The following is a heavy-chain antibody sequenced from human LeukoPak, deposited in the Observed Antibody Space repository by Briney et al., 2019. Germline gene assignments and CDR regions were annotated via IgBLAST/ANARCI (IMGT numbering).Heavy chain of an antibody. V-gene: IGHV4-39*01. Sequence: SETLSLTCTVSGGSISTSSYYWGWIRQPPGKGLEWIGSIFYSGSTDYNPSLKSRVTISVDTSKNQFSLKLSSVTAAGTAVYYCARPGSSSWEYFQHWGQGTLVTVSS. J-gene: IGHJ1*01. CDR2: IFYSGST. CDR3: ARPGSSSWEYFQH. CDR1: GGSISTSSYY. D-gene: IGHD6-13*01.